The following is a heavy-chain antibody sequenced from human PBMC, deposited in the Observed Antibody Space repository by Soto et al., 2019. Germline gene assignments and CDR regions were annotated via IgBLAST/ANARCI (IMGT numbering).Heavy chain of an antibody. CDR2: ISYDGSNK. CDR1: GFTFSSYA. CDR3: ARVDTTVTDHWGWYCDL. J-gene: IGHJ2*01. V-gene: IGHV3-30-3*01. Sequence: QVQLVESGGGVVQPGRSLRLSCAASGFTFSSYAMHWVRQAPGKGLEWVAVISYDGSNKYYADSVKGRFTISRDNSKNTLYLQMNSLRAEDTAVYYCARVDTTVTDHWGWYCDLWGRGTLVTVSS. D-gene: IGHD4-17*01.